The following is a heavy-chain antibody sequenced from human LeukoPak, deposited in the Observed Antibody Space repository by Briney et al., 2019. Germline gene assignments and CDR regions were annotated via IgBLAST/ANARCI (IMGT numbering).Heavy chain of an antibody. CDR1: GYTFTSYG. CDR3: ARDRLRYCSGTTCSKNWFDP. Sequence: GASVKVSCKASGYTFTSYGISWVRQAPGQGLEWMGWISAYNGNTNYAQKLQGRVTMTRDTSTSTAYMELSRLRSDDTAVYYCARDRLRYCSGTTCSKNWFDPWGQGTLVTVSS. D-gene: IGHD2-2*01. J-gene: IGHJ5*02. CDR2: ISAYNGNT. V-gene: IGHV1-18*01.